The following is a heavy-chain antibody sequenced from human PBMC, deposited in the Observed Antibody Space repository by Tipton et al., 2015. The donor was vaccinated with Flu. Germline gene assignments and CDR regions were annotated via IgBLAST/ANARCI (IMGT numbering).Heavy chain of an antibody. CDR2: IYHNGTT. Sequence: TLSLTCTVSGGSLSIGDYYWSWIRQHSGKGLEWIGYIYHNGTTYYKPSLMSRVDITVDTSKNLFSLRLSSVTAADTAVYYCARGLFNGFSFYYFDVWGQGTLVTVSS. CDR3: ARGLFNGFSFYYFDV. CDR1: GGSLSIGDYY. J-gene: IGHJ4*02. V-gene: IGHV4-31*03. D-gene: IGHD2-8*01.